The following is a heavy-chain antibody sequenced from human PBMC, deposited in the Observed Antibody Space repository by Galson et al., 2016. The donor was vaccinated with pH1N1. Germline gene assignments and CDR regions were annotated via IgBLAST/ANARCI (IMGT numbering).Heavy chain of an antibody. CDR2: ISSDGTDP. D-gene: IGHD1-14*01. Sequence: SLRLSCATSGFNFGDHAISWFRKAPGKGLEWVSSISSDGTDPYYADSVQGRFTISRDNAKNSLFLDMNSLRVDDTAIYWCARLSRPGVGSDRWGQGILVAVSS. CDR3: ARLSRPGVGSDR. CDR1: GFNFGDHA. V-gene: IGHV3-21*01. J-gene: IGHJ5*02.